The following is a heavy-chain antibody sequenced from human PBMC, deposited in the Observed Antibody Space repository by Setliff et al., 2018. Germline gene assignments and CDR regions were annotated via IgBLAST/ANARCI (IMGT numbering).Heavy chain of an antibody. CDR1: GLTFSNYG. D-gene: IGHD2-21*02. Sequence: PGESLKISCVASGLTFSNYGMHWVRQAPGKGLEWVALIWNDGSSKFYGDSVKGRFTISRNNSKNTLYLQMDSLRAEGTAVYYCARNWVTAQHYYYGMDVWGQGTTVTVSS. CDR2: IWNDGSSK. J-gene: IGHJ6*02. V-gene: IGHV3-33*01. CDR3: ARNWVTAQHYYYGMDV.